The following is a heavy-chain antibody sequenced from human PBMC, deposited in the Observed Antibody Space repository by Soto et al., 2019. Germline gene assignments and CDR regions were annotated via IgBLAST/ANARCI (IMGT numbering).Heavy chain of an antibody. V-gene: IGHV3-23*01. CDR3: AKATKNWKSASCMDV. D-gene: IGHD1-1*01. CDR1: GFTFSSDA. Sequence: GGSLRLSCAASGFTFSSDAMDWVRQAPGKGLAWVSAISGSGGSTYYADSVKGRFTISRDNSKNTLYLQMNSLRAEDTTVYYCAKATKNWKSASCMDVWGQGTTVTVSS. J-gene: IGHJ6*02. CDR2: ISGSGGST.